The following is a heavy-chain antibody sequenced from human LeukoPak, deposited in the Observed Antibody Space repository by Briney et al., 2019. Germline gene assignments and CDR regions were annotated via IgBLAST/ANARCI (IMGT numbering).Heavy chain of an antibody. Sequence: ASVKVSCKASGYTFTSYAMNWVRQAPGQGLEWMGWINTNTGNPTYAQGFTGRFVFSLDTSVSTAYLQISSLKAEDTAVYYCARDPSIAARPLGWFDPWGQGTLVTVSS. D-gene: IGHD6-6*01. CDR1: GYTFTSYA. CDR2: INTNTGNP. J-gene: IGHJ5*02. V-gene: IGHV7-4-1*02. CDR3: ARDPSIAARPLGWFDP.